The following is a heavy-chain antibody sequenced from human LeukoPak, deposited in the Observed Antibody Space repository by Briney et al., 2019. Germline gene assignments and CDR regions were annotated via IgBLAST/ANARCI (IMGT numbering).Heavy chain of an antibody. Sequence: SETLSLTCAVSGYSISSGYYWGWIRPPPGKGPEWIGNIFHCGSTHYNPSLKSRVTLSVDTSKNQFSLKLSSVTAADTAVYYCARGPSYYYDSSGYPDYWGGGTLVTVSS. CDR3: ARGPSYYYDSSGYPDY. V-gene: IGHV4-38-2*01. J-gene: IGHJ4*02. CDR1: GYSISSGYY. D-gene: IGHD3-22*01. CDR2: IFHCGST.